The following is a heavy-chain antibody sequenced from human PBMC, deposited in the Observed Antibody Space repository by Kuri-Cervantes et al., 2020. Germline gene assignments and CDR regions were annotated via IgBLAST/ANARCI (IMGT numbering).Heavy chain of an antibody. Sequence: ASVKVSCKASGYTFTSYDINWVRQATGQGLEWMGWMNPNSGNTGYAQKFQGRVTMTRNTSISTAYMELSSLRSEDTAVYYCARDRADIVVVTNAFDIWGQGTMVTVSS. CDR2: MNPNSGNT. CDR1: GYTFTSYD. V-gene: IGHV1-8*01. J-gene: IGHJ3*02. D-gene: IGHD2-2*01. CDR3: ARDRADIVVVTNAFDI.